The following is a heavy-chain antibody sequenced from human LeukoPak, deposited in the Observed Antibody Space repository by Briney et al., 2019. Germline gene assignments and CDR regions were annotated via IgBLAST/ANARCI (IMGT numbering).Heavy chain of an antibody. J-gene: IGHJ4*02. CDR3: ARRYGSGSSGTFDY. D-gene: IGHD3-10*01. Sequence: SETLSLTCTVSGGSISRYYWSWIRQPPGKGLEWIGYIYSSGSTYYNPSLKSRVTISVDTSKNQFSLKLSSVTAADTAVYYCARRYGSGSSGTFDYWGQGTLVTVSS. V-gene: IGHV4-59*01. CDR2: IYSSGST. CDR1: GGSISRYY.